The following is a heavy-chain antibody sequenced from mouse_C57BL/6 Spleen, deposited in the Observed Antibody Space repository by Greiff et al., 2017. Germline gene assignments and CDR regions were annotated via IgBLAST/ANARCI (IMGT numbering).Heavy chain of an antibody. Sequence: QVQLQQPGAELVRPGSSVTLSCKASGYTFTSYWMHWVKQRPIQGLEWIGNIDPSDSETHYNQKFKDKATLTVDKSSSTAYMQLSSLTSEDSAVYYCAREGYYSNYDDYWGQGTTLTVSS. CDR3: AREGYYSNYDDY. CDR2: IDPSDSET. CDR1: GYTFTSYW. J-gene: IGHJ2*01. V-gene: IGHV1-52*01. D-gene: IGHD2-5*01.